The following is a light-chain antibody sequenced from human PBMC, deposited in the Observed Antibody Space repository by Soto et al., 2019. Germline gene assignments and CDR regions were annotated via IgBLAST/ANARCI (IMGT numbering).Light chain of an antibody. CDR2: QVS. CDR1: QSLVYSDGNTY. Sequence: DIVLTQTPLSSPVTLGQPASISCRSSQSLVYSDGNTYLRWLQQRPGQPPRLLIYQVSNRFSGVPDQFRGSGAGTDFTLKISRVEAEDVGVCYCVQLSQFPRTFGQGTKVEIK. J-gene: IGKJ1*01. CDR3: VQLSQFPRT. V-gene: IGKV2-24*01.